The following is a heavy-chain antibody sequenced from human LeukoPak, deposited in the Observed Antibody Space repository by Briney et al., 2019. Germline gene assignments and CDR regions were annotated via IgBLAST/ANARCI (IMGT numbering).Heavy chain of an antibody. D-gene: IGHD5-12*01. Sequence: SETLSLTCTVSGVSITSSYWGWVRQPAGKGLEWVGLIFTSGSTNYNSSLESRLSLSVDTPTNQLSLRLSYVTAADTAVYYCARVRLDIGRHYSMDVWGEGTTVTVSS. V-gene: IGHV4-4*07. J-gene: IGHJ6*03. CDR1: GVSITSSY. CDR3: ARVRLDIGRHYSMDV. CDR2: IFTSGST.